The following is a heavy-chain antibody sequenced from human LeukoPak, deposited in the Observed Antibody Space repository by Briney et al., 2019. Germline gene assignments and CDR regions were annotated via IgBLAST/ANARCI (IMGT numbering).Heavy chain of an antibody. J-gene: IGHJ3*02. CDR1: GYSFTSNV. CDR2: ISAYNGNT. V-gene: IGHV1-18*01. D-gene: IGHD3-22*01. CDR3: ARPLDYDSSGYYYYDAFDI. Sequence: GASVKVSCKASGYSFTSNVISWVRQAPGQGLEWMGWISAYNGNTNYAQKFQGRVTITADKSTSTAYMELSSLRSEDTAVYYCARPLDYDSSGYYYYDAFDIWGQGTMVTVSS.